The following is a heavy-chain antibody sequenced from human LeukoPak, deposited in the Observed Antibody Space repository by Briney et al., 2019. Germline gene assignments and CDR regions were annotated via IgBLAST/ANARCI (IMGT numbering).Heavy chain of an antibody. J-gene: IGHJ4*02. CDR3: AKGPDRNYYFDY. D-gene: IGHD3-22*01. V-gene: IGHV3-23*01. Sequence: EGSLRLSCAASGFTFSSYAMSWVRQAPGKGLEWVSAISGSGGSTYYADSVNGRFTISRDNSKNTLYLQMNSLRAEDTAVYCCAKGPDRNYYFDYWGQGTLVTVSS. CDR1: GFTFSSYA. CDR2: ISGSGGST.